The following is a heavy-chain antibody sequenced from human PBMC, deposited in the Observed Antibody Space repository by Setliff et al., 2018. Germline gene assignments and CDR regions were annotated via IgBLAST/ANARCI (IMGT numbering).Heavy chain of an antibody. D-gene: IGHD1-1*01. J-gene: IGHJ4*02. V-gene: IGHV4-39*07. CDR1: GGSISSSSYY. CDR3: AKGGGRYHSDS. CDR2: IYYSGST. Sequence: PSETLSLTCTVSGGSISSSSYYWGWIRQPPGKGLEWIGSIYYSGSTYYNPSLKSRVTISVDTSKNQFSLKLSSVTAADTAVYYCAKGGGRYHSDSWGQGILVTVSS.